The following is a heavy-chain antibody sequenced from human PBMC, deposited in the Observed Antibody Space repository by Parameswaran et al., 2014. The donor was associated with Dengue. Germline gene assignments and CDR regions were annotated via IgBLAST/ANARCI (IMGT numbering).Heavy chain of an antibody. J-gene: IGHJ2*01. Sequence: WVRQAPGQGLEWMGWMNPNSGNTGYAQKFQGRVTMTRNTSISTAYMELSSLKSEDTAVYYCARGRFYRDRTKNWYFDLWGRGTLVTVSS. D-gene: IGHD3-3*01. CDR3: ARGRFYRDRTKNWYFDL. V-gene: IGHV1-8*01. CDR2: MNPNSGNT.